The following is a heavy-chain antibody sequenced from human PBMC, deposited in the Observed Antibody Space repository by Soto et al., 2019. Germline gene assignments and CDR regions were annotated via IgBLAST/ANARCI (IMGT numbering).Heavy chain of an antibody. CDR1: GFTFSSFW. CDR2: IKQDGSDK. D-gene: IGHD6-19*01. Sequence: GGSLRLSCAASGFTFSSFWMSWVRQAPGKGLEWVANIKQDGSDKYYVDSVKGRFTVSRDNAKNSLYLQMNSLRAEDTAVYYCARDHEAMAVFGAFDIWGQGTMVTV. CDR3: ARDHEAMAVFGAFDI. V-gene: IGHV3-7*01. J-gene: IGHJ3*02.